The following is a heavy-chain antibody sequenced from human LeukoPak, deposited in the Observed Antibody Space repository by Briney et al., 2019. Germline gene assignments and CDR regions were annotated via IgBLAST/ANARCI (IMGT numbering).Heavy chain of an antibody. Sequence: PSETLSLTCTVSGGSISSYYWSWIRQPPGKGLEWIGYIYYSGTTNYNPSLKCRVTISVDTSKNQFSLKLSSVTAADTAVYYCARDSYYYDSSGYLNYYYYYMDVWGKGTTVTVSS. CDR3: ARDSYYYDSSGYLNYYYYYMDV. V-gene: IGHV4-59*01. D-gene: IGHD3-22*01. J-gene: IGHJ6*03. CDR1: GGSISSYY. CDR2: IYYSGTT.